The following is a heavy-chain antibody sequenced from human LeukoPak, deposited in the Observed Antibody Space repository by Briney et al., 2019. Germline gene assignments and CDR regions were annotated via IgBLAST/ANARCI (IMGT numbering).Heavy chain of an antibody. J-gene: IGHJ5*02. V-gene: IGHV3-23*01. CDR1: GFTFSSYA. CDR3: AKDRLVAGMGTNWFDP. CDR2: ISGSGGST. Sequence: GGSLRLSCAASGFTFSSYAMSWVRQAPGKGLEWVSAISGSGGSTYYADSVKGRFTISRDNSKNTLYLQMNSLRAEDTAVYYCAKDRLVAGMGTNWFDPWGQGTLVTASS. D-gene: IGHD6-19*01.